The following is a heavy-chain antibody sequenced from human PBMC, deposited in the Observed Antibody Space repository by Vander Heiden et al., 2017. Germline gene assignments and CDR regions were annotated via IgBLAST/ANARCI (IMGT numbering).Heavy chain of an antibody. J-gene: IGHJ5*02. V-gene: IGHV4-39*01. D-gene: IGHD3-3*01. Sequence: QLQLQESGPGLVKPSETLSLTCTVSGGSISSSSYYWGWIRQPPGKGLEWIGSIYYSGSTYYNPSLKSRVTISVDTSKNHFSLKLSSVTAADTAVYYCAPFNYDFWSGLPNWFDPWGQGTLVTVSS. CDR2: IYYSGST. CDR1: GGSISSSSYY. CDR3: APFNYDFWSGLPNWFDP.